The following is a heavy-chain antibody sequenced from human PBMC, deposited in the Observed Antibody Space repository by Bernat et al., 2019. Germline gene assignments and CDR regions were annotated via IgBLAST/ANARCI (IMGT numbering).Heavy chain of an antibody. CDR2: INAGNGNT. J-gene: IGHJ3*02. Sequence: QVQLVQSGAEVKKPGASVKVSCKASGYTFTSYAMHWVRQAPGQRLEWMGWINAGNGNTKYSQKFQGRVTITRDTSASTAYMELSSLRSEDTAVYYCARGVSRGHDAFDIWGQGTMVTVSS. V-gene: IGHV1-3*01. D-gene: IGHD2-2*01. CDR1: GYTFTSYA. CDR3: ARGVSRGHDAFDI.